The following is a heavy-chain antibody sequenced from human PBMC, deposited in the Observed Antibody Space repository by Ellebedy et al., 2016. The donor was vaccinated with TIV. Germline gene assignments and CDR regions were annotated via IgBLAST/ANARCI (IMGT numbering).Heavy chain of an antibody. V-gene: IGHV3-74*01. CDR1: GFPFSSYW. CDR3: ASRGVAVQGADY. Sequence: GESLKISCAASGFPFSSYWQHLVRQAPGKGLVRVSLINSDGCRTTYADSVKSRFTISRDNAKNTLYLQMNSRRAEDTAVYYCASRGVAVQGADYWGQGTLVTVSS. J-gene: IGHJ4*02. CDR2: INSDGCRT. D-gene: IGHD3-10*01.